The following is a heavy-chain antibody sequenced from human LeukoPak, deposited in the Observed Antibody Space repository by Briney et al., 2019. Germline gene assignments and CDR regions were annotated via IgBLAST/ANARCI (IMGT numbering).Heavy chain of an antibody. Sequence: GGSLRPSCAASGFTFSSYAMSWVRQAPGKGLEWVSAITGSGGSTYYADSVKGRFTISRDNSKNTLYLQMNSLRAEDTAVYYCAKEVRRVRGAFDIWGQGTMVTVSS. CDR2: ITGSGGST. CDR1: GFTFSSYA. J-gene: IGHJ3*02. V-gene: IGHV3-23*01. CDR3: AKEVRRVRGAFDI. D-gene: IGHD3-10*01.